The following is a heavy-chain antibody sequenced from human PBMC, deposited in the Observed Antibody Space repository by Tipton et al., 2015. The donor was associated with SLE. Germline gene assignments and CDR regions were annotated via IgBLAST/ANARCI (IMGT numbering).Heavy chain of an antibody. CDR3: ARDNSYFDF. Sequence: QLVQSGPEVKKPGASVKVSCRSSGYTFTKYDINWVRQATGQGLEWMGWMNPNSGDTGYAEKFQGRISMTSNISINTAYMELTSLTSEDTAVYYCARDNSYFDFWGQGTLVTVSS. CDR2: MNPNSGDT. CDR1: GYTFTKYD. V-gene: IGHV1-8*01. D-gene: IGHD1-1*01. J-gene: IGHJ4*01.